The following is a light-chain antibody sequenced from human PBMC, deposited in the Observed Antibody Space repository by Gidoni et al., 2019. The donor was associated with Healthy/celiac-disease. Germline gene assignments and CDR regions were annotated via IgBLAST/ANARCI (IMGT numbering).Light chain of an antibody. CDR2: DAS. CDR3: QQRSNWPPT. Sequence: IVLTQSPATLSLSPWERATLSCMASQSVSSYLAWYQQKPGQAPRLLIYDASNRATGIPARFSGSGSGTDCTLTISSLEPEDFAVYYCQQRSNWPPTLGQGTKLEIK. V-gene: IGKV3-11*01. J-gene: IGKJ2*01. CDR1: QSVSSY.